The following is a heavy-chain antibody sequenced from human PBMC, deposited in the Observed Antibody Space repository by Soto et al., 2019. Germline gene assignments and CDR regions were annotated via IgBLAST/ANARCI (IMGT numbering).Heavy chain of an antibody. D-gene: IGHD2-15*01. CDR3: VRTSLVVAAATREDY. J-gene: IGHJ4*02. CDR2: INSDGSST. V-gene: IGHV3-74*01. CDR1: GFTFSSYW. Sequence: VQLVESGGGLVQPGESLRLSCAASGFTFSSYWMHWVRQAPGKWLVWVSRINSDGSSTSYAGSVKGRFTIYRDNAKNTLYLQMNSLRAEDTAVYYCVRTSLVVAAATREDYWGQGTLVTVSS.